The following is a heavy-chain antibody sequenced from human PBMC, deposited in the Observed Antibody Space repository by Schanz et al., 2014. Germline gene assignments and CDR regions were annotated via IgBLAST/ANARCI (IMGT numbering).Heavy chain of an antibody. CDR2: IYSGIGA. Sequence: EGQLAESGGGLVQPGGSLRLSCAASGFTVSSNHMSWVRQAPGKGLEWVSVIYSGIGAYYADSVKDRFTVCRDNSKNTVYLQMNRLRAEDTAVYYCARVHHYDPSGWGYFDYWGQGALXTVSS. J-gene: IGHJ4*02. CDR1: GFTVSSNH. CDR3: ARVHHYDPSGWGYFDY. V-gene: IGHV3-66*01. D-gene: IGHD3-22*01.